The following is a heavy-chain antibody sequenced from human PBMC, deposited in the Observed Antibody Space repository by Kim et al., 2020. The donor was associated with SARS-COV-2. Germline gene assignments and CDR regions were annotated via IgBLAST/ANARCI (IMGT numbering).Heavy chain of an antibody. J-gene: IGHJ5*02. CDR2: INPNSGGT. CDR1: GYTFTGYY. CDR3: ARAWVYYDSSGYYGSTDNWFDP. D-gene: IGHD3-22*01. Sequence: ASVKVSCKASGYTFTGYYMHWVRQAPGQGLEWMGWINPNSGGTNYAQKFQGRVTMTRDTSISTAYMELSRLRSDDTAVYYCARAWVYYDSSGYYGSTDNWFDPWGQGTLVTVSS. V-gene: IGHV1-2*02.